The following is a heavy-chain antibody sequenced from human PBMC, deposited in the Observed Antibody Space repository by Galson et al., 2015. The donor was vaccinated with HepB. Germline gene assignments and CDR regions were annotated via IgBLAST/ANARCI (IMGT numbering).Heavy chain of an antibody. CDR3: ARPPKGYSSGWYGPFDY. Sequence: SLRLSCAASGFTFSSYAMHWVRQAPGKGLEWVAVISYDGSNKYYADSVKGRFTISRDNSKNTLYLQMNSLRAEDTAVYYCARPPKGYSSGWYGPFDYWGQGTLVTVSS. J-gene: IGHJ4*02. V-gene: IGHV3-30-3*01. D-gene: IGHD6-19*01. CDR1: GFTFSSYA. CDR2: ISYDGSNK.